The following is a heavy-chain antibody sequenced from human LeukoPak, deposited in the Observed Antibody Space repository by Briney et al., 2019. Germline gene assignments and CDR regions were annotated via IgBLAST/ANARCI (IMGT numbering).Heavy chain of an antibody. J-gene: IGHJ4*02. CDR2: IDPSDSYS. CDR3: TSEPSYSGSFQFDY. CDR1: EYMFTTYW. Sequence: GESLQISCKGSEYMFTTYWISWVRQMPGKGLEWMGRIDPSDSYSHYSPSFQGHVLMSVDKSISTAYLQWSSLKASDTAMYYCTSEPSYSGSFQFDYWGQGTLVIVSS. D-gene: IGHD1-26*01. V-gene: IGHV5-10-1*01.